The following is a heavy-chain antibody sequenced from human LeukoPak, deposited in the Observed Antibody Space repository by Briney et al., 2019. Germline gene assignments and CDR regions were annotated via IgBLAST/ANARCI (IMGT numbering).Heavy chain of an antibody. J-gene: IGHJ4*02. CDR2: IGSTSTFI. D-gene: IGHD2-21*01. V-gene: IGHV3-21*01. CDR3: ARERSVVADY. CDR1: GFTFSDYR. Sequence: GGSLRLSCVASGFTFSDYRMNWVRQAPGKGLEWVSAIGSTSTFISYADSVRGRFTISRDNAENSLYLQMNSLRAEDTAIYFCARERSVVADYCGQGTLVTVS.